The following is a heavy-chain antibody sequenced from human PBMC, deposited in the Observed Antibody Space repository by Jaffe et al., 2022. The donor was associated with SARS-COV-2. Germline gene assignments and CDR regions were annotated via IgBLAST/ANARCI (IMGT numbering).Heavy chain of an antibody. CDR3: ARGPIVIASGGMLLVQNWFDS. CDR2: ITDYNGIA. CDR1: GYMFSNYG. V-gene: IGHV1-18*01. Sequence: QVRLVQSGGEVKKSGASVTLSCKASGYMFSNYGISWIRQAPGQGLEWMGCITDYNGIAEYAQKFQGRVTMTTDTSATTVYMELRNLSSDDTAIYYCARGPIVIASGGMLLVQNWFDSWGQGSQVTVSS. D-gene: IGHD3-16*01. J-gene: IGHJ5*01.